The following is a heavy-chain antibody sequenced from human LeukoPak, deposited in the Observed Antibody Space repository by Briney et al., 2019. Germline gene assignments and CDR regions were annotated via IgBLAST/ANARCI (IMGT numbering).Heavy chain of an antibody. Sequence: PSETLSLTCTVSGGSISSGDYYWSRIRQPPGKGLEWIGYIYYSGSTYYNPSLKSRVTISVDTSKNQFSLKLSSVTAADTAVYYCAREREAVTTVCFDYWGQGTLVTVSS. D-gene: IGHD4-17*01. CDR3: AREREAVTTVCFDY. J-gene: IGHJ4*02. CDR1: GGSISSGDYY. V-gene: IGHV4-30-4*01. CDR2: IYYSGST.